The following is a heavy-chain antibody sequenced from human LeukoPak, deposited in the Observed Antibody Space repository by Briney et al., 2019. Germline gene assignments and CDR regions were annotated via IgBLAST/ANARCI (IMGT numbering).Heavy chain of an antibody. D-gene: IGHD3-22*01. CDR2: ISDRGDST. CDR1: GFTITTYA. V-gene: IGHV3-23*01. CDR3: AKDHYDSSGYYYPTGAFDI. Sequence: PGGSLTLSCAASGFTITTYAMGWVRQAPGKGLEWVSVISDRGDSTHYADSVKGRFTISRDSSKNTLYLQMNSLRGEDTAVYYCAKDHYDSSGYYYPTGAFDIWGQGTMVTVSS. J-gene: IGHJ3*02.